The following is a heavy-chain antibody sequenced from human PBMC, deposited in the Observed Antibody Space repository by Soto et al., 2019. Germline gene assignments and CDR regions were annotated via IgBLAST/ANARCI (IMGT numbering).Heavy chain of an antibody. CDR2: ISYDGSDK. V-gene: IGHV3-30-3*01. D-gene: IGHD3-22*01. CDR3: ARDYYKYYDSSGYYRSPAY. Sequence: GGSLRLSCAASGFTFSSYAMHWVRQAPGKGLEWVALISYDGSDKDYADSVKGRLTISRDNSRNTLFLQMNSLRAEDTAVYYCARDYYKYYDSSGYYRSPAYWGQGTLVTVSS. CDR1: GFTFSSYA. J-gene: IGHJ4*02.